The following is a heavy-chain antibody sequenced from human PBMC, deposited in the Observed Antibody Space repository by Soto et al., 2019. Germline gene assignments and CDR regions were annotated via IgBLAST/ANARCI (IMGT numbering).Heavy chain of an antibody. Sequence: RQPPGKGLEWIGEINHSGSTNYNPSLKSRVTISVDTSKNQFSLKLSSVTAADTAVYYCAMSSYYYYYYGMDVWGQGATVTVSS. J-gene: IGHJ6*02. CDR3: AMSSYYYYYYGMDV. V-gene: IGHV4-34*01. CDR2: INHSGST.